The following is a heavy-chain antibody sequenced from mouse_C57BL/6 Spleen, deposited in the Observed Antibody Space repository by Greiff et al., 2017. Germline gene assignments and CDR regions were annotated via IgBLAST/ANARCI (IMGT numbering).Heavy chain of an antibody. CDR3: ALIYDGYLFAY. V-gene: IGHV1-69*01. CDR2: IYPYDSYT. J-gene: IGHJ3*01. Sequence: QVQLQQPGAELVMPGASVKLSCKASGYTFTSYWMHWVKQRPGQGLEWIGEIYPYDSYTNYNQKFKGKSTLTVDKSSSTAYMQLSSLTSEDSAVYYCALIYDGYLFAYWGQGTLVTVSA. D-gene: IGHD2-3*01. CDR1: GYTFTSYW.